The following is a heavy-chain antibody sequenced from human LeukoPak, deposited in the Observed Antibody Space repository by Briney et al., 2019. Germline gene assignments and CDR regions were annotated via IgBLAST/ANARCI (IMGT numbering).Heavy chain of an antibody. CDR3: ARGYSGAYDDAFDI. V-gene: IGHV3-30-3*01. Sequence: GGSLRLSCAASGFTFSSYTMQWVRQAPGKGLEWVAAISYEGSNKYYADSVEGRFTISRDNSKNTLYLQMNSLRAEDTAVYYCARGYSGAYDDAFDIWGQGTMVTVSS. CDR2: ISYEGSNK. CDR1: GFTFSSYT. D-gene: IGHD5-12*01. J-gene: IGHJ3*02.